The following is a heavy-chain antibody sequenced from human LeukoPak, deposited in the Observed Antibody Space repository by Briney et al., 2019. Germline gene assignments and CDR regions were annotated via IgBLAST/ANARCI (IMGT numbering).Heavy chain of an antibody. CDR2: INNSGST. Sequence: SETLSLTCAVYGGSFSGYYWSWIRQPPGKGLEWIGEINNSGSTNYNPSLKSRVTISVDTSKNQISLKLSTVTAADTAVYYCARGLRDIVATTIDYWGQGTLVTVSS. D-gene: IGHD5-12*01. J-gene: IGHJ4*02. CDR1: GGSFSGYY. CDR3: ARGLRDIVATTIDY. V-gene: IGHV4-34*01.